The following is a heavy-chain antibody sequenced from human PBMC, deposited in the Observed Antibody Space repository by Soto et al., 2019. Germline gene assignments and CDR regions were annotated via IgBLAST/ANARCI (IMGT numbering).Heavy chain of an antibody. CDR3: ATSYGSGYRAFDY. CDR2: INPILSMS. D-gene: IGHD3-10*01. CDR1: GDTFAFHS. J-gene: IGHJ4*02. Sequence: QVQLVQSGAEVKRPGSSVTVSCKASGDTFAFHSINWVRQAPGLGLEWMGRINPILSMSNYAQRFQGRVTMTADKSTSTAYMVLSSLRSEDTAIYYCATSYGSGYRAFDYWGQGALVTVSS. V-gene: IGHV1-69*02.